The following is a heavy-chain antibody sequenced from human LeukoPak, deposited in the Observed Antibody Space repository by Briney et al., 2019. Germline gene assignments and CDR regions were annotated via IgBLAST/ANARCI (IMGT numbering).Heavy chain of an antibody. CDR3: ARGCSSTSCYHYFVY. D-gene: IGHD2-2*01. Sequence: SETLSLTCAVYGGSFSGYYWSWIRQPPGKGLEWIGEINHSGSTNYNPSLKSRVTISVDTSKNQFSLKLSSVTAADTAVYYFARGCSSTSCYHYFVYWGQGTLVTVSS. CDR2: INHSGST. CDR1: GGSFSGYY. V-gene: IGHV4-34*01. J-gene: IGHJ4*02.